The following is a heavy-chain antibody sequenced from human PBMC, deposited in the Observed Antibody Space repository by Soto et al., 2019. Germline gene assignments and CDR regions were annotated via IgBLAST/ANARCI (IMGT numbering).Heavy chain of an antibody. J-gene: IGHJ4*02. V-gene: IGHV3-23*01. Sequence: EVQLLESGGGLVQPGGSLRLSCAASEFTFSNYAMSWVRQAQGKGLEWVSAISYGGGTTYYADSVKGRFTISRDNSKNTLYLQMNSLRAEDTAVYYCAKNPGYYYDSTGYHFDYWGQGTLVTVSS. CDR1: EFTFSNYA. D-gene: IGHD3-22*01. CDR3: AKNPGYYYDSTGYHFDY. CDR2: ISYGGGTT.